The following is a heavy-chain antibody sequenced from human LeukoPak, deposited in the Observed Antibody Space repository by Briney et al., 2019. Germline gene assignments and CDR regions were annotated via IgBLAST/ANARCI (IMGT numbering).Heavy chain of an antibody. Sequence: SGTLSLTCAVSGGSISSSNSWSWVRQPPGKGLEWIGEINHSGSTNYNPSLKSRVTISVDTSKNQFSLKLSSVTAAGTAVYYCAREGGDSSGYSPSGFEPWGQGTLVTVSS. D-gene: IGHD3-22*01. CDR3: AREGGDSSGYSPSGFEP. CDR2: INHSGST. J-gene: IGHJ5*02. CDR1: GGSISSSNS. V-gene: IGHV4-4*02.